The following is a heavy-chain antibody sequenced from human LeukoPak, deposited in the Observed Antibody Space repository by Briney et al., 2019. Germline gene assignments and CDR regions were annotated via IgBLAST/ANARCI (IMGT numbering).Heavy chain of an antibody. Sequence: GGSLRLSCAASGFTFRSYAMHWVRQASGKGLEWVAVISYDGSNKNSADSVEGRFTISRDNSKNTLYLQMNSLRAEDTAVYYCARGQYRSGWYLSPGDNWGQGTLVTVSS. CDR1: GFTFRSYA. CDR3: ARGQYRSGWYLSPGDN. CDR2: ISYDGSNK. V-gene: IGHV3-30-3*01. J-gene: IGHJ4*02. D-gene: IGHD6-19*01.